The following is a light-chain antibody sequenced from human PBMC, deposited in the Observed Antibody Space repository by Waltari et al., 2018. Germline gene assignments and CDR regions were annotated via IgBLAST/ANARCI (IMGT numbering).Light chain of an antibody. V-gene: IGLV4-69*01. CDR3: QTGGHGTWV. Sequence: QLVLTQSPSASASLGASVKLTCTLDSGHSSNIVAWLQQQPEKGPWYLMKINSDGSHSKGDEIPERFSGSSSGAERYLTISSVQSEDEADYYCQTGGHGTWVFGGGTKLTVL. CDR1: SGHSSNI. J-gene: IGLJ3*02. CDR2: INSDGSH.